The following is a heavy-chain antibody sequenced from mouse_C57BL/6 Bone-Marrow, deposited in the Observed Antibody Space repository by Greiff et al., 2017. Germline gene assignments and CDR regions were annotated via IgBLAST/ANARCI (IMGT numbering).Heavy chain of an antibody. Sequence: DVQLQESGTVLARPGASVKMSCKTSGYTFTSYWMHWVKQRPGQGLEWIGAIYPGNSDTSYNQKFKGKAKLTAVTSASTAYMELSSLTNEDSAVYYCTRPPYYSNYDYAMDYWGQGTSVTVSS. D-gene: IGHD2-5*01. CDR3: TRPPYYSNYDYAMDY. V-gene: IGHV1-5*01. J-gene: IGHJ4*01. CDR2: IYPGNSDT. CDR1: GYTFTSYW.